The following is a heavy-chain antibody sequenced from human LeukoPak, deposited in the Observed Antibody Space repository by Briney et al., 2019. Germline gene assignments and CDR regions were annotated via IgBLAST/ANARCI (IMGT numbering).Heavy chain of an antibody. Sequence: TGGSLRLSCAASGFTVSSNYMSWVRQAPGKGLEWVSVIYSGGSTYYADSVKGRFTISRDNSKNTRYLQMDSLRAEDTAVYYCARDNGFLTHSYWGQGTLVTVSS. CDR3: ARDNGFLTHSY. CDR1: GFTVSSNY. V-gene: IGHV3-53*01. CDR2: IYSGGST. J-gene: IGHJ4*02. D-gene: IGHD3-9*01.